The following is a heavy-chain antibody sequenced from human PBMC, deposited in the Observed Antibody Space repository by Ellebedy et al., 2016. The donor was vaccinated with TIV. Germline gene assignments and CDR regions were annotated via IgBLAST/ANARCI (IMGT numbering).Heavy chain of an antibody. J-gene: IGHJ4*02. CDR3: ARDGSVRGVTPPDY. Sequence: MPGGSLRLSCTVSGVPIKTNYWSWIRQTPGKGLEWIGNIYYSGSTHYNPSLKSRVTISLDTSKNQFSLKLSSVTAADTAVYYCARDGSVRGVTPPDYWGQGTLVTVSS. V-gene: IGHV4-59*12. D-gene: IGHD3-10*01. CDR2: IYYSGST. CDR1: GVPIKTNY.